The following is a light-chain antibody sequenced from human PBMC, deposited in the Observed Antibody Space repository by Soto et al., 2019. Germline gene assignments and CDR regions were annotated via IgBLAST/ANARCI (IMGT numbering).Light chain of an antibody. Sequence: ELVLTQSPATLSLSPGERATLSCRASQSVSSYLAWYQQKPGQAPRLLIYDASNRATGIPDRFSGSGSGTDFTLTISRLEPEDLAVYYCQQYGSSPITFGQGTRLEIK. J-gene: IGKJ5*01. CDR3: QQYGSSPIT. CDR1: QSVSSY. V-gene: IGKV3-20*01. CDR2: DAS.